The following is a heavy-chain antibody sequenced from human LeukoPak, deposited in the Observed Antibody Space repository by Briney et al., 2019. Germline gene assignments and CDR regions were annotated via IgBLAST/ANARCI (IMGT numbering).Heavy chain of an antibody. J-gene: IGHJ6*02. CDR3: AKDYYGSGSSSCGMDV. V-gene: IGHV3-48*04. D-gene: IGHD3-10*01. CDR1: GFTFSSYS. Sequence: PGGSLRLSCAASGFTFSSYSMNWVRQAPGKGLEWVSYISSSSSTIYYADSVKGRFTISRDNAKNSLYLQMNSLETEDTAVYYCAKDYYGSGSSSCGMDVWGQGTTVTVSS. CDR2: ISSSSSTI.